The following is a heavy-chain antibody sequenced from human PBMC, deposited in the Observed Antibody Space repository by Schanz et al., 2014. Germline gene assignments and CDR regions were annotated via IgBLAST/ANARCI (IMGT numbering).Heavy chain of an antibody. CDR3: ANNWNLDY. V-gene: IGHV3-23*04. Sequence: EVQLVESGGGLVKPGGSLRLSCATSGFTLNNAWMNWVRQAPGKGLEWVSSINTGGDSTYYADSVKGRFTISRDNSKNTLYLQMNSLRAEDTAVYYCANNWNLDYWGQGTLVTVSS. CDR2: INTGGDST. CDR1: GFTLNNAW. D-gene: IGHD1-20*01. J-gene: IGHJ4*02.